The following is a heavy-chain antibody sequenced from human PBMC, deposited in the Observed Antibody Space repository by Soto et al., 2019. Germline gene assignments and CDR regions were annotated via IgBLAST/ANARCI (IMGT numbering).Heavy chain of an antibody. CDR3: TRAPVSGSYCFDF. Sequence: QVQLQESGSGLVKPSETLSLTCTVSGGSVSSGNYYWSWIRQPPGKGLEWIGYIFHTGTTNYNPSLMSRVTISLDTSMNQFSLILSSVTPADTAVYYCTRAPVSGSYCFDFWGQGTPVTVSS. V-gene: IGHV4-61*01. CDR1: GGSVSSGNYY. D-gene: IGHD1-26*01. CDR2: IFHTGTT. J-gene: IGHJ4*02.